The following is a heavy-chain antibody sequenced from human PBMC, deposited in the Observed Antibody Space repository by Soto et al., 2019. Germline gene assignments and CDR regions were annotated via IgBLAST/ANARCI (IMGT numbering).Heavy chain of an antibody. CDR3: ARSFLPYVDNNWFDP. CDR1: GGTFSSYA. Sequence: GASVKVSCKASGGTFSSYAISWVRQAPGQGLEWMGGIIPIFGTANYAQKFQGRVTITADESTSTAYMELSSLRSEDTAVYYCARSFLPYVDNNWFDPWGQGTLVTVSS. J-gene: IGHJ5*02. CDR2: IIPIFGTA. V-gene: IGHV1-69*13. D-gene: IGHD3-16*01.